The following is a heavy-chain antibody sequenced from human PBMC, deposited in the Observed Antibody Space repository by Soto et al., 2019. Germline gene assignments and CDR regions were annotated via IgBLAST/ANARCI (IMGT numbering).Heavy chain of an antibody. J-gene: IGHJ6*03. CDR3: ARVGPSSGWDYYYYYYMDV. CDR1: GYTFTSYD. D-gene: IGHD6-19*01. Sequence: ASVKVSCKASGYTFTSYDINWVRQATGQGLEWMGWMNPNSGNTGYAQKFQGRVTMTRNTSISTAYMELSSLRSEDTAVYYCARVGPSSGWDYYYYYYMDVWGKGTTVTVSS. V-gene: IGHV1-8*01. CDR2: MNPNSGNT.